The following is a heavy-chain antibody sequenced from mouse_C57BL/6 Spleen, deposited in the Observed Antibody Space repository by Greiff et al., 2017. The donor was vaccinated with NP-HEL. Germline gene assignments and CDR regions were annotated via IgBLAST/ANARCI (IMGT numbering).Heavy chain of an antibody. CDR1: GYTFTSYW. CDR3: ARWSYGNYNFDY. D-gene: IGHD2-1*01. Sequence: QVQLQQSGAELVRPGSSVKLSCKASGYTFTSYWMDWVKQRPGQGLEWIGNIYPSDSETHYNQKFKDKATLTVDKSSSTAYMQLSSLTSEDSAVYYCARWSYGNYNFDYWGQGTTLTVSS. V-gene: IGHV1-61*01. CDR2: IYPSDSET. J-gene: IGHJ2*01.